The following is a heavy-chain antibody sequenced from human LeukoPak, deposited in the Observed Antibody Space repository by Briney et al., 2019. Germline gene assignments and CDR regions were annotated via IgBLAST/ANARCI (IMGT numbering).Heavy chain of an antibody. V-gene: IGHV4-59*12. CDR3: AARKLGVYYPFDY. CDR1: GGSMGSYY. Sequence: SETLSLTCAVSGGSMGSYYWSWIRQPPGKGLEWIGYNYNSGRTSNNGRTNYNPSLKSRVTISVDTSKNQFSLKLSSVTAADTAVYYGAARKLGVYYPFDYWGQGTLVTVSS. CDR2: NYNSGRT. D-gene: IGHD3-10*01. J-gene: IGHJ4*02.